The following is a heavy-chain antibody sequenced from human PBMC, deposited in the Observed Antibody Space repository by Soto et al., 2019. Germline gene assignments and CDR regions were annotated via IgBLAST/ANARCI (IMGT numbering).Heavy chain of an antibody. V-gene: IGHV3-11*06. Sequence: NPWGSLRLSCAASGFTFIDYYIIFIRQSPFKGLEWVSYISSSSSYTNYADSVKGRFTISRDNAKNSLYLQMNSLRAEDTAVYYCARVSRPKAIAEYYFDYWGQGTLVTVSS. CDR1: GFTFIDYY. J-gene: IGHJ4*02. D-gene: IGHD6-13*01. CDR2: ISSSSSYT. CDR3: ARVSRPKAIAEYYFDY.